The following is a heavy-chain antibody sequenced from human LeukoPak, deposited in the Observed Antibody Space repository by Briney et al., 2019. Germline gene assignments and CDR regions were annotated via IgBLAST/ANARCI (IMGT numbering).Heavy chain of an antibody. V-gene: IGHV4-31*03. D-gene: IGHD2-2*01. CDR2: IYYSGST. Sequence: SQTLSLTCTVSGGSISSGGYYWSWIRQHPGKGLEWIGYIYYSGSTYYNPSLKSRVTISVDTSKNQFSLKLSSVTAADTAVYYCARVVPAAITNNWFDPWGQGTLVTVSS. J-gene: IGHJ5*02. CDR1: GGSISSGGYY. CDR3: ARVVPAAITNNWFDP.